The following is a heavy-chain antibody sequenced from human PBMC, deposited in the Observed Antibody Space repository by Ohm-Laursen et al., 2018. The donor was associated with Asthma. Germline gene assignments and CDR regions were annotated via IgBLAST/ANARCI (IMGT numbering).Heavy chain of an antibody. CDR1: GITVSVNY. Sequence: GSLRLSCTASGITVSVNYMSWVRQAPGKGLEWVPVIYNGGSTYHADSVRGRFTISRDNSKNTPYLQMNSLRGEDTAVYYCVRAHSGSYSYAFDIWGQGTVVTVSS. D-gene: IGHD1-26*01. V-gene: IGHV3-53*01. CDR2: IYNGGST. J-gene: IGHJ3*02. CDR3: VRAHSGSYSYAFDI.